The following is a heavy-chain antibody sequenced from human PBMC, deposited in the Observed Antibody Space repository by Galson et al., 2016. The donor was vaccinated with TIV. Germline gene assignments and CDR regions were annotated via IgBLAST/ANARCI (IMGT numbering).Heavy chain of an antibody. CDR2: ISGRGERT. Sequence: SLRLSCAASGFTFSSYAMIWVRQAPGKGLEWVSTISGRGERTFHADSVKGRFTISRDNSKNTLYLQMNSLRAEDTAGYHCVTGVDYFASGTYSWFDPWGQGTLVTVSS. V-gene: IGHV3-23*01. J-gene: IGHJ5*02. CDR3: VTGVDYFASGTYSWFDP. CDR1: GFTFSSYA. D-gene: IGHD3-10*01.